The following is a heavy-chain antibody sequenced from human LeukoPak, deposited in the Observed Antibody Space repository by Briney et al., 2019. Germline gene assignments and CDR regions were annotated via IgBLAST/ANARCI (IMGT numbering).Heavy chain of an antibody. CDR3: ASQYYDTGGFSPFDY. Sequence: PSETLSLTCTVSGGSISSSSYYWGWIRQPPGKGLEWIGSIYYSGSTYYNPSLKSRVAMSVDTSKNQFSLRLSSVTAADTAVYYCASQYYDTGGFSPFDYWGQGTLVTVSS. CDR2: IYYSGST. D-gene: IGHD3-22*01. J-gene: IGHJ4*02. CDR1: GGSISSSSYY. V-gene: IGHV4-39*07.